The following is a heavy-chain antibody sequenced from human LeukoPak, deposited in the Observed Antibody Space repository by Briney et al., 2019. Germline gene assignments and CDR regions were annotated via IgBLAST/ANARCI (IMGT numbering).Heavy chain of an antibody. CDR3: ARRRWSRGVDY. V-gene: IGHV4-34*01. Sequence: SETLSLTCAVYGGFLSGYYWSWIRQPPGKGLEWIGESNHSGSTNYNPSLKSRVTISVDTSKNQFSLKLSSVTAADTAVYYCARRRWSRGVDYWGQGTLVTVSS. J-gene: IGHJ4*02. D-gene: IGHD4-23*01. CDR2: SNHSGST. CDR1: GGFLSGYY.